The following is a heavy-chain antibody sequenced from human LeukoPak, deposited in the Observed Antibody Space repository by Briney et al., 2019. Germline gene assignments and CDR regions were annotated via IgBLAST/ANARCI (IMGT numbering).Heavy chain of an antibody. J-gene: IGHJ6*04. Sequence: SETLSLTCAVYGGSFSGYYWSWIRQPPGKGLEWLGEINHSGSTNYNPSLKSRVTISVDTSKNQFSLKRSSGTAADTAVYYCARSDIHIPDVWGKGTTVTVSS. V-gene: IGHV4-34*01. CDR1: GGSFSGYY. CDR2: INHSGST. CDR3: ARSDIHIPDV. D-gene: IGHD3-9*01.